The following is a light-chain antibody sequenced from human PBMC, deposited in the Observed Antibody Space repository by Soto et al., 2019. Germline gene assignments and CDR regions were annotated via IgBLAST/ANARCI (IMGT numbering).Light chain of an antibody. Sequence: QSVLTQPASVSGSPGQSITISCTGTSSDVAFYNHVSWYQQHPGKAPKPLIYEVNNRPSGVSHRFSGSKSGNTASLTISGLQAEDEADYYCSSFARTHTYVFGTGTKVTVL. J-gene: IGLJ1*01. CDR2: EVN. CDR3: SSFARTHTYV. CDR1: SSDVAFYNH. V-gene: IGLV2-14*01.